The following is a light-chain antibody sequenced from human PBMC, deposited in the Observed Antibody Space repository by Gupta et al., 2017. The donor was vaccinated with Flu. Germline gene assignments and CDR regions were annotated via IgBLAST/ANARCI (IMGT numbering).Light chain of an antibody. CDR2: LGS. CDR3: MQALQAPIT. J-gene: IGKJ4*01. Sequence: DIVMTQSPLSLPVTPGEPASISCRSSQSLVHSNVYKYLDWYLQKPGQPPQLLIYLGSHRASGVPDRFSGSGSGTDFPLKISRVEAEDVGVYYCMQALQAPITFGGGTKVEIK. CDR1: QSLVHSNVYKY. V-gene: IGKV2-28*01.